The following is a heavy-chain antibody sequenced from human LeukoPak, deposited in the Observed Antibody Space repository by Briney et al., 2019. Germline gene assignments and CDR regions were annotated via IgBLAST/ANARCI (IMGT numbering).Heavy chain of an antibody. Sequence: SGTLSLTCTVAGGSISSYYWSWLRQTPGKGLEWVGDSYYSGSTSYNPSLKSRVTISVDTSKNPSSLKLSSVTAADTAVYYCARHTDIAALSSLNYWGQGTLVTVSS. CDR2: SYYSGST. CDR3: ARHTDIAALSSLNY. D-gene: IGHD6-13*01. CDR1: GGSISSYY. V-gene: IGHV4-59*08. J-gene: IGHJ4*02.